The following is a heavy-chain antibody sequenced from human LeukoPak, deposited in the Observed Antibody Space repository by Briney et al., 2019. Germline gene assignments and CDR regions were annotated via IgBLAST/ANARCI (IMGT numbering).Heavy chain of an antibody. CDR1: GGSISGSSYY. J-gene: IGHJ3*02. CDR3: ARGRYSSRKRAFDI. CDR2: IYYSGST. V-gene: IGHV4-39*07. Sequence: SETLSLTCTVSGGSISGSSYYWGWIRQPPGKGLEWIGSIYYSGSTYYNPSLKSRVTISVDTSKNQFSLKLSSVTAADTAVYYCARGRYSSRKRAFDIWGQGTMVTVSS. D-gene: IGHD6-13*01.